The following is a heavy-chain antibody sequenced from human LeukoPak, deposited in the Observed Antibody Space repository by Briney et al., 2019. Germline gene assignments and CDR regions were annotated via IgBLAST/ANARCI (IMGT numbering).Heavy chain of an antibody. CDR2: IIPIFGTA. Sequence: GASVKVSCKASGGTFSSYAISWVRQAPGQGLEWMGGIIPIFGTANYAQKFQGRVTITADESTSTAYMELSSLRSEDTAVYYCATLGYCSSTSCSFFDYWGQGTLVTVSS. CDR1: GGTFSSYA. D-gene: IGHD2-2*01. J-gene: IGHJ4*02. V-gene: IGHV1-69*13. CDR3: ATLGYCSSTSCSFFDY.